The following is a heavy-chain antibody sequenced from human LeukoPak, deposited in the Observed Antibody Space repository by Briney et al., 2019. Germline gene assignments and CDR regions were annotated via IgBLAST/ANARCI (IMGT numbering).Heavy chain of an antibody. CDR2: IYYSGST. D-gene: IGHD2-2*01. CDR3: ARVVVTAFGYFDL. CDR1: GGSISSGDYY. V-gene: IGHV4-30-4*01. J-gene: IGHJ2*01. Sequence: PSETLSLTCTVSGGSISSGDYYWSWIRQPPGKDLEWIGYIYYSGSTYYNPSLKSRVTISVDTSKNQFSLKLSSVTAADTAVYYCARVVVTAFGYFDLWGRGTLVTVSS.